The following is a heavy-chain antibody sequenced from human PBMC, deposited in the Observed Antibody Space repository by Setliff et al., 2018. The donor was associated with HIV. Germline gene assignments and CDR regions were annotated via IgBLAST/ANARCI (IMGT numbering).Heavy chain of an antibody. CDR3: ARGGRSLAAQTWFDP. D-gene: IGHD6-6*01. V-gene: IGHV4-34*01. Sequence: PSETLSLTCAVYGGSFSDYYWSWIRQPPGKGLEWMGEINHSGSTNYNPSLKSRVTISVDTSKNQFSLKLSSVTAADTAVYYCARGGRSLAAQTWFDPWGQGTRVTVSS. CDR1: GGSFSDYY. CDR2: INHSGST. J-gene: IGHJ5*02.